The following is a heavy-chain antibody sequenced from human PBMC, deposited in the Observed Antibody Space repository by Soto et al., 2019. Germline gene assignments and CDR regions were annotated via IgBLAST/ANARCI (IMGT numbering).Heavy chain of an antibody. V-gene: IGHV1-3*01. CDR3: ARSPGYSYGDY. D-gene: IGHD5-18*01. CDR1: GYTFTSYA. J-gene: IGHJ4*02. CDR2: INAGNGNT. Sequence: QVQLVQSGAEVKKPGASVKVSCKASGYTFTSYAMHWVRQAPGQRLEWRGGINAGNGNTKYSQKFQGRVTITRDTSASTAYMELSSLRSEDTAVYYCARSPGYSYGDYWGQGTLVTVSS.